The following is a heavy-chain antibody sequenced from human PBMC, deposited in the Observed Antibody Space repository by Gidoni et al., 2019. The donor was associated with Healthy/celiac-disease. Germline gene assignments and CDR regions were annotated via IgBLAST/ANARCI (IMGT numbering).Heavy chain of an antibody. V-gene: IGHV1-45*02. CDR1: GYHFTYRY. CDR2: ITPFNGNT. D-gene: IGHD3-22*01. Sequence: QMQLVQSGAEVKKTGSSVKVSCKPYGYHFTYRYLHWVRQAPGQALEWMGCITPFNGNTNYAQKFQDRVTITRDRSMSTAYMVLSSLRSEYTAMYYCAIDYYDSSGYYSYWGQGTLVTVSS. CDR3: AIDYYDSSGYYSY. J-gene: IGHJ4*02.